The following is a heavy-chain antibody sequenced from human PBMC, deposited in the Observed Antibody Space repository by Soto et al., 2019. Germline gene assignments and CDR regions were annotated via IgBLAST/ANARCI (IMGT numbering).Heavy chain of an antibody. D-gene: IGHD6-13*01. V-gene: IGHV4-39*01. J-gene: IGHJ4*02. CDR1: GGSISSRSYY. CDR2: IYYSGNA. Sequence: SETLSLTCTVSGGSISSRSYYWGWIRQPPGKGLEWIGSIYYSGNAYYNPSLKSRVAVSVDTSKNQFSLKVTSMTATDTAVYYCARHKDTSSRYLLPDFWGQGTLVTVSS. CDR3: ARHKDTSSRYLLPDF.